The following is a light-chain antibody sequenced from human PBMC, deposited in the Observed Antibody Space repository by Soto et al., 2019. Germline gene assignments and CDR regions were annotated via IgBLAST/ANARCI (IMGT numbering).Light chain of an antibody. J-gene: IGLJ2*01. V-gene: IGLV2-14*01. CDR2: GVN. CDR1: TSDVGGYNY. Sequence: QSALTQPASVSGSPGQAITISCTGTTSDVGGYNYVSWYQHHPGKAPKLIIFGVNRRPSGVSNRFSGSKSGNTASLTVSGRQAEDEADYYCSSYPSSTTLVGFGGGTKLPVL. CDR3: SSYPSSTTLVG.